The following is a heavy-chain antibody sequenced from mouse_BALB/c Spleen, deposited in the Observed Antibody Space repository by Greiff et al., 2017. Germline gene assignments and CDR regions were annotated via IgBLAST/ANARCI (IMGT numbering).Heavy chain of an antibody. CDR2: ISSGSSTI. CDR3: ARSGTLDY. CDR1: GFTFSSFG. J-gene: IGHJ2*01. V-gene: IGHV5-17*02. Sequence: EVQRVESGGGLVQPGGSRKLSCAASGFTFSSFGMHWVRQAPEKGLEWVAYISSGSSTIYYADTVKGRFTISRDNPNNTLFLQMTSLRSEDTAMYYCARSGTLDYWGQGTTLTVSS. D-gene: IGHD3-1*01.